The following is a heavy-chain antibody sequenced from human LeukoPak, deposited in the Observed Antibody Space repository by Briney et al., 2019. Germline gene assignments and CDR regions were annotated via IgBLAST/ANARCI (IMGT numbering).Heavy chain of an antibody. D-gene: IGHD3-22*01. Sequence: PSETLSLTCTVSGASISSYYWSWIRQPAGKGLEWIGRMYISGSTNYNPSLKSRVTMSVDTSKNQFSLKLSSVTAADTAVYYCARENHDSSRVRWFDSWGQGTLVTVSS. CDR3: ARENHDSSRVRWFDS. J-gene: IGHJ5*01. CDR1: GASISSYY. V-gene: IGHV4-4*07. CDR2: MYISGST.